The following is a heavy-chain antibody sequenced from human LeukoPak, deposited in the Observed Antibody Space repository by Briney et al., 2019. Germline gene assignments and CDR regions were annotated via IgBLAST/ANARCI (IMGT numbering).Heavy chain of an antibody. CDR1: GGSISSYY. Sequence: PSETLSLTCTVSGGSISSYYWSWLRQPAGKGLEGIGRIYTSGSTNYNPSLKSRVTISVDTSKNQFSLKLSSVTAADTAVYYCAGDRTMVRGVITVLYFDYWGQGTLVTVSS. J-gene: IGHJ4*02. D-gene: IGHD3-10*01. CDR2: IYTSGST. CDR3: AGDRTMVRGVITVLYFDY. V-gene: IGHV4-4*07.